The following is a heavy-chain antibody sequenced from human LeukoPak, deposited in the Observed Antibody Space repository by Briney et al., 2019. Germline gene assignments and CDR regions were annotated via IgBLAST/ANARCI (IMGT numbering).Heavy chain of an antibody. CDR2: IYPGDSDT. V-gene: IGHV5-51*01. J-gene: IGHJ4*02. D-gene: IGHD3-22*01. CDR3: ASGSTYYYDSSGYYPDY. Sequence: GESLKISCKGFGYSFTTYWIGWVRQMPGKGLEWMGIIYPGDSDTRYSPSFQGQVTISADKSISTAYLQWSSLKASDTAMYYCASGSTYYYDSSGYYPDYWGQGTLVTVSS. CDR1: GYSFTTYW.